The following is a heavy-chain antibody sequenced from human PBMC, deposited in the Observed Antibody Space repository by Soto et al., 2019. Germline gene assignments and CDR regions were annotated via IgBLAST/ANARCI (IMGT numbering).Heavy chain of an antibody. Sequence: ASVKVSCKASGYTFTSYGISWVRQAPGQGLEWMGWISAYNGNTNYAQKLQGRVTMTTDTSTSTAYMELRSLRSDDTAVYYCARDQGIAARLLTYYYYYGMDVWGQGTTVTVSS. CDR1: GYTFTSYG. D-gene: IGHD6-6*01. CDR2: ISAYNGNT. J-gene: IGHJ6*02. V-gene: IGHV1-18*01. CDR3: ARDQGIAARLLTYYYYYGMDV.